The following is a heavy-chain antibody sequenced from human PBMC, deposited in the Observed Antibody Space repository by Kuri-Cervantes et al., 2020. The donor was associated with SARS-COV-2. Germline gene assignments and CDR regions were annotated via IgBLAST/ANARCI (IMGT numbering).Heavy chain of an antibody. CDR3: ARDECSSTSCYRGKYYYYGMDV. Sequence: GESLKISCTASGFTFGDYAMSWFRQAPGKGLEWVGFITSKAYGGTTEYAASVKGRFTISRDDSKSIAYLQMNSLRAEDTAVYYCARDECSSTSCYRGKYYYYGMDVWGQGTTVTVSS. CDR1: GFTFGDYA. J-gene: IGHJ6*02. D-gene: IGHD2-2*01. CDR2: ITSKAYGGTT. V-gene: IGHV3-49*03.